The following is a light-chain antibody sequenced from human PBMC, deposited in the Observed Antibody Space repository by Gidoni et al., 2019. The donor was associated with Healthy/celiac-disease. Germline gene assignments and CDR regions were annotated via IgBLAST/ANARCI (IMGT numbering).Light chain of an antibody. Sequence: EIVLTHSPATLSLSPGERATLSCRASQSVSSYLAWYQQKPGQAPRLLIYDASNRATGIPARFSGSGSGTDFTLTISSLEPEDFAVYYCQQRSNWPPFTFGQGTKVEIK. CDR3: QQRSNWPPFT. V-gene: IGKV3-11*01. J-gene: IGKJ2*01. CDR1: QSVSSY. CDR2: DAS.